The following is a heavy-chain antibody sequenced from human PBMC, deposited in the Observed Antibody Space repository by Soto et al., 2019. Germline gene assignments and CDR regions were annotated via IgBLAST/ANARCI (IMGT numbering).Heavy chain of an antibody. CDR2: ISAYNGNT. CDR1: GYTFTSYG. CDR3: ARGAYDFWSGYWSDWFDP. J-gene: IGHJ5*02. D-gene: IGHD3-3*01. Sequence: ASVKVSCKASGYTFTSYGISWVRQAPGQRHERMGWISAYNGNTNYAQELQGRVTITTDTSTSTAYMELRSLRSDDTAVYYCARGAYDFWSGYWSDWFDPWGQGTLVTVSS. V-gene: IGHV1-18*01.